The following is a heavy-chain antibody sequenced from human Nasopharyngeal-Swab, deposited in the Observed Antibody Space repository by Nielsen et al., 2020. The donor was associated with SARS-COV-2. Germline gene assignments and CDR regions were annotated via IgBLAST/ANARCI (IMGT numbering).Heavy chain of an antibody. V-gene: IGHV3-21*01. CDR3: ARSITFGGVIAERHFDY. Sequence: VRQAPGKGLEWVSSISSSSSYIYYADSVKGRFTTSRDNAKNSLYLQMNSLRAEDTAVYYCARSITFGGVIAERHFDYWGQGTLVTVSS. D-gene: IGHD3-16*02. J-gene: IGHJ4*02. CDR2: ISSSSSYI.